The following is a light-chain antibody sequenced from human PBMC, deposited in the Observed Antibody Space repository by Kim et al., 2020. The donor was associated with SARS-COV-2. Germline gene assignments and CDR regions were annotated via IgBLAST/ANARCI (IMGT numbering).Light chain of an antibody. CDR3: QVWDTDTDDYV. J-gene: IGLJ1*01. V-gene: IGLV3-21*01. CDR2: YDS. Sequence: PGQAARITCGGNNIGGHSVHWYQQRPGQAPVLVIYYDSDRPSGIPERFSGSKAATTATLTISRVEAGDEADYYCQVWDTDTDDYVFGTGTKVTVL. CDR1: NIGGHS.